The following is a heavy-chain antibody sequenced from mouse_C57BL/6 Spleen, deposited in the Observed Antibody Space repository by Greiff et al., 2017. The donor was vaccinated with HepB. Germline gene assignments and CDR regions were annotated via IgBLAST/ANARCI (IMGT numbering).Heavy chain of an antibody. J-gene: IGHJ3*01. Sequence: EVKVEESGPGLVKPSQSLSLTCSVTGYSITSGYYWNWIRQFPGNKLEWMGYISYDGSNNYNPSLKNRISITRDTSKNQFFLKLNSVTTEDTATYYCAREGDDYYGSSPPWFAYWGQGTLVTVSA. V-gene: IGHV3-6*01. CDR1: GYSITSGYY. CDR3: AREGDDYYGSSPPWFAY. D-gene: IGHD1-1*01. CDR2: ISYDGSN.